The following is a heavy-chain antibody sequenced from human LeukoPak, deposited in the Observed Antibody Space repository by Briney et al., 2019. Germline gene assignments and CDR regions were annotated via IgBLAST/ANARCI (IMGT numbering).Heavy chain of an antibody. CDR2: IYYSGTT. D-gene: IGHD5-24*01. CDR1: GGSIRGFH. J-gene: IGHJ4*02. CDR3: ARGARAGYNLEPFDY. Sequence: SETLSLTCTVSGGSIRGFHWSWLRQPPGKGLEWIGSIYYSGTTKYNPSLKSRVTISVDTSKNQFSLKLSSVTAADTAVYYCARGARAGYNLEPFDYWGQGTLVTVSS. V-gene: IGHV4-59*12.